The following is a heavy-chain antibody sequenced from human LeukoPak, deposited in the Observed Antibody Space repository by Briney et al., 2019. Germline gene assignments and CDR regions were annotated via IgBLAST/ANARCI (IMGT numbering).Heavy chain of an antibody. D-gene: IGHD3-10*02. CDR3: ARDQYEYVGLDY. Sequence: PGGSLRLSWAASGFTFSTYGMHWVRQAAGKGLEWVAFIRYDGSNEYYADSVKGRFTISRDNSRNTLYLQMNSLRAEDTAVYYCARDQYEYVGLDYWGQGTLVTVSS. J-gene: IGHJ4*02. V-gene: IGHV3-30*02. CDR2: IRYDGSNE. CDR1: GFTFSTYG.